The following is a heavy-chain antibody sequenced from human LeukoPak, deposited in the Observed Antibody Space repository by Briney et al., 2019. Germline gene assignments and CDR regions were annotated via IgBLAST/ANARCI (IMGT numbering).Heavy chain of an antibody. CDR2: IIPIFGTA. CDR1: GGTFSSYA. CDR3: ARVHGSGSLLGY. Sequence: ASVKVSCKASGGTFSSYAISWVRQAPGQGLEWMGGIIPIFGTANYAQKFQGRVTITRDTSASTTYMELSSLRSEDMAVYYCARVHGSGSLLGYWGQGTLVTVSS. J-gene: IGHJ4*02. D-gene: IGHD3-10*01. V-gene: IGHV1-69*05.